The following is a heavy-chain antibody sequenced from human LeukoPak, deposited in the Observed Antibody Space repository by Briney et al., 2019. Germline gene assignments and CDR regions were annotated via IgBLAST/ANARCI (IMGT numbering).Heavy chain of an antibody. CDR2: IKQDGSEK. V-gene: IGHV3-7*01. CDR3: AKEAEYSSSWYWDY. Sequence: PGGSLRLSCAASGFTFSSYWMSWVRQAPGKGLEWVANIKQDGSEKYYVDSVKGRFTISRDNAKNSLYLQMNSLRAEDTAVYYCAKEAEYSSSWYWDYWGQGTLVTVSS. CDR1: GFTFSSYW. D-gene: IGHD6-13*01. J-gene: IGHJ4*02.